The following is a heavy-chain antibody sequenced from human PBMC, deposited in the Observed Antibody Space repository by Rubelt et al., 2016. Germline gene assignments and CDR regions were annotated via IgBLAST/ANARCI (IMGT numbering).Heavy chain of an antibody. J-gene: IGHJ4*02. V-gene: IGHV3-66*01. D-gene: IGHD3-10*01. Sequence: VSSNYMSWVRQAPGKGLEWVSVIYSGDSTYYADSVKGRFTISRDNSKNTLYLQMNSLRAEDTAVYYCARAMVRGVTMDYWGQGTLVTVSS. CDR1: VSSNY. CDR2: IYSGDST. CDR3: ARAMVRGVTMDY.